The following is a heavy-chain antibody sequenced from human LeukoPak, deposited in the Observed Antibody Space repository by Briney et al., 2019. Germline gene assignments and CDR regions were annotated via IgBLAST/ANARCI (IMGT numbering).Heavy chain of an antibody. V-gene: IGHV4-59*01. CDR1: SGSINSYY. J-gene: IGHJ4*02. D-gene: IGHD3-3*01. Sequence: SETLSLTCTVSSGSINSYYWSWIRQPPGKGLEWIGYIYYSGNTNYQPSLKSRITISVDTTKNQFSLKLSPVTAADPAGYYCGRVSRSWSGYYPYYFDSWGQGDLVTVSS. CDR3: GRVSRSWSGYYPYYFDS. CDR2: IYYSGNT.